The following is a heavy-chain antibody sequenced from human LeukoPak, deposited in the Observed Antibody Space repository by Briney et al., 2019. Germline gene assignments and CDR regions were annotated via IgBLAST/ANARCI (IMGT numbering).Heavy chain of an antibody. J-gene: IGHJ4*02. CDR2: IYHSGST. Sequence: SGTLSLTCAVSGGSISSSNWWSWVRQPPGKGLEWIGEIYHSGSTNYNPSLKSRVTISVDKSKNQFSLKLSSVTAADTAVYYCARANPMYYYDSSGSLDCWGQGTLVTVSS. CDR1: GGSISSSNW. V-gene: IGHV4-4*02. CDR3: ARANPMYYYDSSGSLDC. D-gene: IGHD3-22*01.